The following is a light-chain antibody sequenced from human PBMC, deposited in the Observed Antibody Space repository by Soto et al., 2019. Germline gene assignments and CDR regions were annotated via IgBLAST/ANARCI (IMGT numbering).Light chain of an antibody. Sequence: DIVMTQSPDSLAVSLGERATINCKSSQGVLSSSNNENYLAWYQQRPRQPLKLLIYWASTRESGVPDRFSGSGSGTDFTLTITSLQAEDVAVYYCEQYYTTPRTFGQGTRLEI. J-gene: IGKJ2*02. V-gene: IGKV4-1*01. CDR3: EQYYTTPRT. CDR1: QGVLSSSNNENY. CDR2: WAS.